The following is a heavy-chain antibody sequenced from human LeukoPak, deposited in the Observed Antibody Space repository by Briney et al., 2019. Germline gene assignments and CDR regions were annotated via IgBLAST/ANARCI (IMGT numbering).Heavy chain of an antibody. CDR3: ARGMSIAARSYYYYYMDV. CDR2: INHSGST. CDR1: GGSFSGYY. J-gene: IGHJ6*03. D-gene: IGHD6-6*01. Sequence: SETLSLTCAVYGGSFSGYYWSWIRQPPGKGLEWIGEINHSGSTNYNPSLKSRVTISVDTSKNQFSLKLSSVTAADTAVYYCARGMSIAARSYYYYYMDVWGKGTTVTVSS. V-gene: IGHV4-34*01.